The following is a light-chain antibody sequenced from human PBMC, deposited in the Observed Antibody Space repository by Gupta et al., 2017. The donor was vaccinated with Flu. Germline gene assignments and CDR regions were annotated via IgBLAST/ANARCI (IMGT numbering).Light chain of an antibody. CDR1: SLRSYY. J-gene: IGLJ3*02. CDR3: NSRDSSGNHLWV. V-gene: IGLV3-19*01. CDR2: GEN. Sequence: SSELTQDPAVSVALGQTVRITCQGDSLRSYYASWYQQTPGQAPVLVIYGENKRPSGIPDRFSVSRSGNTASLTITGAQEEDEADYYCNSRDSSGNHLWVFGGGTKLTVL.